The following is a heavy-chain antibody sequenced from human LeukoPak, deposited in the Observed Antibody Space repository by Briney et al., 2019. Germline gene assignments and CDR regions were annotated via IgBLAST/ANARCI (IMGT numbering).Heavy chain of an antibody. D-gene: IGHD6-6*01. CDR1: GGSISSGSYY. J-gene: IGHJ5*02. CDR3: ARAQRVCSSSWRGRGLPNWFDP. CDR2: IYTSGST. Sequence: SETLSLTCTVSGGSISSGSYYWSWIRQPAGKGLEWIGRIYTSGSTNYNPSLKSRVTISVDTSKNQFSLKLSSVTAADTAVYYCARAQRVCSSSWRGRGLPNWFDPWGQGTLVTVSS. V-gene: IGHV4-61*02.